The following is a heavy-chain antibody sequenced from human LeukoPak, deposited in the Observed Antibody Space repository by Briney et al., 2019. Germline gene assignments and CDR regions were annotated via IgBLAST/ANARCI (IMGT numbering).Heavy chain of an antibody. Sequence: GGSLRLSCAASGFTFSSYAMSWVRQAPGKGLEWVSVISGSGGSTYYADSMKGRFTISRDNSKNTLYLQMNSLRADDTAVYYCAKTVFSDFWSGYNYYYYGMDVWGQGTTVTVSS. CDR1: GFTFSSYA. D-gene: IGHD3-3*01. CDR3: AKTVFSDFWSGYNYYYYGMDV. J-gene: IGHJ6*02. CDR2: ISGSGGST. V-gene: IGHV3-23*01.